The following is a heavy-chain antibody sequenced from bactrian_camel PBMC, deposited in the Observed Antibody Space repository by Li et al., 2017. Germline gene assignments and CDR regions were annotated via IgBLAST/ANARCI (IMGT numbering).Heavy chain of an antibody. D-gene: IGHD4*01. CDR1: GFTFSTTS. CDR2: IDSGGGS. V-gene: IGHV3S40*01. CDR3: VRDYGNYDWTLGT. J-gene: IGHJ4*01. Sequence: EVQLVESGGGLVQPGGSLRLSCAASGFTFSTTSMFWVRQAPGKGLEYVIAIDSGGGSYYPDSVKGRFTISRDNAEATVYLQMNSLKPEDTALYYCVRDYGNYDWTLGTWGQGTQVTVS.